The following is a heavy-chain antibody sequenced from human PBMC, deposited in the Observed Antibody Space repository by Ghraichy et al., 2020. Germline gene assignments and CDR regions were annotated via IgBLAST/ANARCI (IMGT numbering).Heavy chain of an antibody. J-gene: IGHJ6*02. CDR2: INHSGST. CDR3: ARGRYCRSTSCYVRWYYYYGMDV. CDR1: GGSFSGYY. D-gene: IGHD2-2*01. V-gene: IGHV4-34*01. Sequence: SETLSLTCAVYGGSFSGYYWSWIRQPPGKGLEWIGEINHSGSTNYNPSLKSRVTISVDTSKNQFSLKLSSVTAADTAVYYCARGRYCRSTSCYVRWYYYYGMDVWGQGTTVTVSS.